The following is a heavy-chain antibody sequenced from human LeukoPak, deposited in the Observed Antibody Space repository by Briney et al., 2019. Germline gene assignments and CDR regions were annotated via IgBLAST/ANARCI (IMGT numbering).Heavy chain of an antibody. D-gene: IGHD1-26*01. Sequence: GGSLRLSCAASGFTFSNYWMTWVRQAPGKGLEWVSVIYSGGSTYYADSVKGRFTISRHNSKNTLYLQMNSLRAEDTAVYYCARLSSGSNAFDIWGQGTMVTVSS. V-gene: IGHV3-53*04. CDR2: IYSGGST. CDR1: GFTFSNYW. CDR3: ARLSSGSNAFDI. J-gene: IGHJ3*02.